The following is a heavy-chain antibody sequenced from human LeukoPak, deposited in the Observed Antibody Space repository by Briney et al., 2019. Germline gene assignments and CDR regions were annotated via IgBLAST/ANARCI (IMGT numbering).Heavy chain of an antibody. CDR1: GFSFSSYT. CDR2: ISNSGGST. Sequence: GGTLRLTCAASGFSFSSYTMTWVRQAPGKGLEWVSAISNSGGSTYYADSVKGRFTISRDKSKNTLYLQMNSLRAEDTAIYYCARRDYGDFFWDQGTLVTVS. J-gene: IGHJ4*02. D-gene: IGHD4-17*01. V-gene: IGHV3-23*01. CDR3: ARRDYGDFF.